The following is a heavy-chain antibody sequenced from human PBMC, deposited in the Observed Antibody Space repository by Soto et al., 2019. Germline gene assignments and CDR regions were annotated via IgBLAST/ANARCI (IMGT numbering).Heavy chain of an antibody. CDR2: IFSNDEK. CDR3: ARTTYYSSGWYGPFDP. D-gene: IGHD6-19*01. CDR1: GFSLSNARMG. V-gene: IGHV2-26*01. J-gene: IGHJ5*02. Sequence: QVTLKESGPVLVKPTETLTLTCTVSGFSLSNARMGVSWIRQPPGQALEWLAHIFSNDEKSYSTSLKSRLPLPKDTSKSQVVLTMTNKDTVDTATYYCARTTYYSSGWYGPFDPRGQGPLVTVSS.